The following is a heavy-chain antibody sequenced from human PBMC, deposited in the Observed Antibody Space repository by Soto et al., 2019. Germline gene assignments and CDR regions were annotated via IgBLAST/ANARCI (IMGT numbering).Heavy chain of an antibody. J-gene: IGHJ4*02. Sequence: SGPTLVNPTQTLTLTCTFSGFSLSTLGTCVTWIRQPPGKALEWLALINWDNNEYYTTSLKTRLTISRDTSKNQVVLTMTNVDPVDTATYYWARIPHYSDFSYMDYWGQGTLVTVSS. D-gene: IGHD3-10*01. V-gene: IGHV2-70*01. CDR1: GFSLSTLGTC. CDR3: ARIPHYSDFSYMDY. CDR2: INWDNNE.